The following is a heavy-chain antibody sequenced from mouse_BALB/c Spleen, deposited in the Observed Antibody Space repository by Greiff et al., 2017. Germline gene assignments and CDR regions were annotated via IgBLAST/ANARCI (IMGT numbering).Heavy chain of an antibody. CDR3: ARLGYDYAMDY. D-gene: IGHD2-14*01. V-gene: IGHV1-80*01. Sequence: VKLQESGAELVRPGSSVKISCKASGYAFSSYWMNWVKQRPGQGLEWIGQIYPGDGDTNYNGKFKGKATLTADKSSSTAYMQLSSLTSEDSAVYFCARLGYDYAMDYWGQGTSVTVSS. CDR1: GYAFSSYW. J-gene: IGHJ4*01. CDR2: IYPGDGDT.